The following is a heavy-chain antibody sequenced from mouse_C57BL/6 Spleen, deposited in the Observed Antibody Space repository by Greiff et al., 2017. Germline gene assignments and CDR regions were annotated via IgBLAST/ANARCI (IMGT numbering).Heavy chain of an antibody. D-gene: IGHD1-1*01. CDR2: IYPGSGST. V-gene: IGHV1-55*01. CDR3: ARWGLYYGSSYEDY. CDR1: GYTFTSYW. Sequence: VQLQQPGAELVKPGASVKMSCKASGYTFTSYWITWVKQRPGQGLEWIGDIYPGSGSTNYNEKFKSKATLTVDTSSSTAYMQLSSLTSEDSAVYYCARWGLYYGSSYEDYWGQGTTLTVSS. J-gene: IGHJ2*01.